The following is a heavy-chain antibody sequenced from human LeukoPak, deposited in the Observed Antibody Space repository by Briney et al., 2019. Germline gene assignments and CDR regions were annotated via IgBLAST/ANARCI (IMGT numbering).Heavy chain of an antibody. V-gene: IGHV4-4*07. CDR1: GGSISTFY. Sequence: SETLSLTCTVSGGSISTFYWTWIRQPAGKGLEWIGRINNSGSTNYNPSLRSRVSMSVDRSKNQFSVTLSSVTAEDTAVYFCAREGGDPRWLDPWGQGTLVTVSS. CDR3: AREGGDPRWLDP. D-gene: IGHD6-25*01. J-gene: IGHJ5*02. CDR2: INNSGST.